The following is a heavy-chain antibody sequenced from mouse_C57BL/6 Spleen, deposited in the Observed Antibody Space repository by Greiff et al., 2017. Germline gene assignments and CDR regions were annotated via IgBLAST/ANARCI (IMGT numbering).Heavy chain of an antibody. J-gene: IGHJ2*01. D-gene: IGHD2-2*01. CDR2: IYPGDGDT. CDR3: ARGGELWLRSLDY. Sequence: VQLQQSGAELVKPGASVKISCKASGYAFSSYWMNWVQQRPGKGLEWIGQIYPGDGDTNYNGKFKGQATLTADKSSSTAYMQLSSLTSEDSAVYFCARGGELWLRSLDYWGQGTTLTVSS. CDR1: GYAFSSYW. V-gene: IGHV1-80*01.